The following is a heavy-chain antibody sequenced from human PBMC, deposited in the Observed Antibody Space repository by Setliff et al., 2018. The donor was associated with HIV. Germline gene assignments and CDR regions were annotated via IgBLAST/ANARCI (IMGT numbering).Heavy chain of an antibody. D-gene: IGHD6-19*01. CDR2: MNPNIDNT. CDR3: ATTSSGWYGEPGVNAFDI. CDR1: GYTFTSYD. V-gene: IGHV1-8*02. J-gene: IGHJ3*02. Sequence: GASVKVSCKASGYTFTSYDINWVRQATGQGLEWMGWMNPNIDNTGYAQKFQGRVTMTRNTSISTAYMELSSLRSEDTAVYYCATTSSGWYGEPGVNAFDIWGQGTMVTVSS.